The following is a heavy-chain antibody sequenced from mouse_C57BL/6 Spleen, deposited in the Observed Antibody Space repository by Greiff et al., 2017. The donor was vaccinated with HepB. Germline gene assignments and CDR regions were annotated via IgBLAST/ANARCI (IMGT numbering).Heavy chain of an antibody. J-gene: IGHJ2*01. D-gene: IGHD1-1*01. CDR3: ARSGITTVVADY. CDR2: IYPGSGST. CDR1: GYTFTSYW. Sequence: QVQLQQPGAELVKPGASVKMSCKASGYTFTSYWITWVKRRPGQGLEWIGDIYPGSGSTNYNEKFKSKATLTVDTSSSTAYMQLSSLTSEDSAVYYCARSGITTVVADYWGQGTTLTVSS. V-gene: IGHV1-55*01.